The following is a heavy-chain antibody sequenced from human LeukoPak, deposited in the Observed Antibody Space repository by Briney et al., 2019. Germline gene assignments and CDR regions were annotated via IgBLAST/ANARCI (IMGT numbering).Heavy chain of an antibody. Sequence: SETLSLTCTVSGGSISSHYWSWIRQPPGKGLEWIGYIYYSGSTNYSPSLKSRVTISVDTSKNQFSLKLSSVTAADTAVYYCASSGRVGDCSSTSCQIYYYYYYMDVWGKGTTVTVSS. J-gene: IGHJ6*03. CDR1: GGSISSHY. CDR3: ASSGRVGDCSSTSCQIYYYYYYMDV. V-gene: IGHV4-59*11. CDR2: IYYSGST. D-gene: IGHD2-2*01.